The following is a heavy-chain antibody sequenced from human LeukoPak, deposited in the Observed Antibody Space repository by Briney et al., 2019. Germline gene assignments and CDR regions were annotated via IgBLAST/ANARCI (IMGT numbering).Heavy chain of an antibody. J-gene: IGHJ4*02. Sequence: PSETLSLTCTVSGGSISSSSYYWTWIRQPPGKGLEWIGYIYYSGSTNYNPSLKSRVTISVDTSKNQFSLELNSVTAADTAVYYCARENNYFDYWGQGTLVTVSS. CDR3: ARENNYFDY. CDR1: GGSISSSSYY. V-gene: IGHV4-61*01. CDR2: IYYSGST.